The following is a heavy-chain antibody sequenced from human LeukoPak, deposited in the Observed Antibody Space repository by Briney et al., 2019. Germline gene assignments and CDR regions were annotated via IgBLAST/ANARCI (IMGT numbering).Heavy chain of an antibody. J-gene: IGHJ4*02. V-gene: IGHV4-34*01. CDR3: VKFKRRPRTYSYDYEF. CDR2: INHSGST. D-gene: IGHD5-18*01. Sequence: SETLSLTCAVYGGSFSGYYCSWIRQSPRKGLEWVGEINHSGSTNYNPSLKSRVTISVDTSRNQFSLKLTSVTAADTAVFYCVKFKRRPRTYSYDYEFWGQGTLVTVSP. CDR1: GGSFSGYY.